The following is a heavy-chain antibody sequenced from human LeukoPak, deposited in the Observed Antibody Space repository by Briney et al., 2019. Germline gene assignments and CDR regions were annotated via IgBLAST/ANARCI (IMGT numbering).Heavy chain of an antibody. CDR2: IIPIFGTS. Sequence: SVTVSCTASGGTFSSYAISWVRQAPGQGLEWMGGIIPIFGTSNYAQKFQGRVTTTADESTSTAYMELSSLRSEDTAVYYCAVNDSPKYYFDYWGQGTLVTVSS. D-gene: IGHD3-22*01. CDR3: AVNDSPKYYFDY. V-gene: IGHV1-69*13. CDR1: GGTFSSYA. J-gene: IGHJ4*02.